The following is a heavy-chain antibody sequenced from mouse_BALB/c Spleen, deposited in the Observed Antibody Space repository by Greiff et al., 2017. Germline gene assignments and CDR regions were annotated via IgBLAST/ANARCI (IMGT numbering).Heavy chain of an antibody. D-gene: IGHD2-14*01. CDR3: ARSYRYDGNYFDY. Sequence: DVKLVESGGGLVQPGGSRKLSCAASGFTFSSFGMHWVRQAPEKGLEWVAYISSGSSTIYYADTVKGRFTISRDNPKNTLFLQMTSLRSEDTAMYYCARSYRYDGNYFDYWGQGTTLTVSS. V-gene: IGHV5-17*02. CDR1: GFTFSSFG. J-gene: IGHJ2*01. CDR2: ISSGSSTI.